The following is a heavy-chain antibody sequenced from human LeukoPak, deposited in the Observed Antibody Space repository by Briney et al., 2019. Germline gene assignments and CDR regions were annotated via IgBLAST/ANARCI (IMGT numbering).Heavy chain of an antibody. Sequence: GGSLRLSCAASGFSLRSYGMHWVRQAPGKGLEWVSSISSSSSYIYYADSVKGRFTISRDNAKNSLYLQMNSLRAHDTAFYFFARDLASRSSNDWFDPWGQGTLVTVSS. V-gene: IGHV3-21*01. CDR1: GFSLRSYG. CDR2: ISSSSSYI. J-gene: IGHJ5*02. D-gene: IGHD6-6*01. CDR3: ARDLASRSSNDWFDP.